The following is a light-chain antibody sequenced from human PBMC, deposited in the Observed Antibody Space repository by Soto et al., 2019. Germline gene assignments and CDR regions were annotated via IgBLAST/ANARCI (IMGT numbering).Light chain of an antibody. CDR2: GAS. Sequence: DIQMTQSPSSVSASVGDRVTITCRASQGIGSWLAWYQQKPGKAPELLIYGASSLQSGAPSRFSGRGSGTDFTLTISSLQPEDFATYYCQQANTFPWTFGHGTKVEIK. J-gene: IGKJ1*01. V-gene: IGKV1-12*01. CDR3: QQANTFPWT. CDR1: QGIGSW.